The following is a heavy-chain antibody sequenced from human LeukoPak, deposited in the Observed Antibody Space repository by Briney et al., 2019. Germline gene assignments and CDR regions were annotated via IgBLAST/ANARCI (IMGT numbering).Heavy chain of an antibody. CDR3: ARGGTVDSDY. Sequence: SQTLSLTCTVSGGSISSGSYYWSWIRHPAGKGLECIGRIYTSGSTNYNPSLKGRVTISVDTSKNQFSLKLSSVSAADTAVYYCARGGTVDSDYWGQGTLVTVSS. D-gene: IGHD1-1*01. J-gene: IGHJ4*02. CDR1: GGSISSGSYY. CDR2: IYTSGST. V-gene: IGHV4-61*02.